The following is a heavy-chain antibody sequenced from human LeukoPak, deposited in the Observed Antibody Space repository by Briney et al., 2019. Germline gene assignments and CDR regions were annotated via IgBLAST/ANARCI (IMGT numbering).Heavy chain of an antibody. CDR3: ARDLEALAAIDY. CDR2: INPNSGGT. CDR1: GYSFTGYY. D-gene: IGHD2-15*01. V-gene: IGHV1-2*06. Sequence: ASVKVSCKASGYSFTGYYIHWVRQAPGQGLEWMGRINPNSGGTNYAQKFQVRLTMTRDTSISTAYVELSRLTSDDTAVYFCARDLEALAAIDYWGQGTLVTVSS. J-gene: IGHJ4*02.